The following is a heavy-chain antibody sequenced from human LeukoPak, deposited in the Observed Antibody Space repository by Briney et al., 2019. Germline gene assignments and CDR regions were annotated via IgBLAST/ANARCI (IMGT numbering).Heavy chain of an antibody. J-gene: IGHJ4*02. CDR3: AKVSGTYYYGLDF. D-gene: IGHD3-10*01. Sequence: PGGSLRLSCAASGFTFSSYAMSWVRQAPGKGLEWVSSISGSTNYADYADSVKGRFTMSRDTSNNTLYLQLSSLRAEDTAVYFCAKVSGTYYYGLDFWGQGALVTVSS. CDR1: GFTFSSYA. CDR2: ISGSTNYA. V-gene: IGHV3-23*01.